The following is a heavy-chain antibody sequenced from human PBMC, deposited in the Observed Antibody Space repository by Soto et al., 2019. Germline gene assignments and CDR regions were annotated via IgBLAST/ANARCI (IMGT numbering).Heavy chain of an antibody. J-gene: IGHJ6*02. V-gene: IGHV3-48*01. CDR2: ISSSSSTI. D-gene: IGHD3-9*01. CDR3: AIDISYYDILTGEYYHYDGMDV. CDR1: GFTFSSYS. Sequence: EVQLVESGGGLVQPGGSLRLSCAASGFTFSSYSMNWVRQAPGKGLEWVSYISSSSSTIYYADSVKGRFTISRDNANNSTYLQMSCLRAEDTAVYYSAIDISYYDILTGEYYHYDGMDVWGQGTTVTVSS.